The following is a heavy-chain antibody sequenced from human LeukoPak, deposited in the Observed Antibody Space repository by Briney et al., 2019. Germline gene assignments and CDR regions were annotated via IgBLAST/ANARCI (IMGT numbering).Heavy chain of an antibody. CDR2: IYYSGST. D-gene: IGHD3-22*01. V-gene: IGHV4-59*08. Sequence: SETLSLTCTVSGGSISSYYWSWIRQPPGKGLEWIGYIYYSGSTNYNPSLKSRVTISVDTSKNQFSLKLSSVTAADTAVYYCARLSHYYDSSGYYQSWSQGTLVTVSS. CDR1: GGSISSYY. CDR3: ARLSHYYDSSGYYQS. J-gene: IGHJ4*02.